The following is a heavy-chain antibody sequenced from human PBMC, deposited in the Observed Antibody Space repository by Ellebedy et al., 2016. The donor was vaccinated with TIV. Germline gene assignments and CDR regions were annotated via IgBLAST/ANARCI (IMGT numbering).Heavy chain of an antibody. Sequence: GESLKISCAASEFTFNTYGMNWVRQAPGKGLEWVALISSDGSSKSYADSVKGRFTISRDNAESILYLQMNSLRVEDTAMYYCAGDLDVWGQGILVTVSS. D-gene: IGHD3-3*01. CDR3: AGDLDV. CDR2: ISSDGSSK. CDR1: EFTFNTYG. V-gene: IGHV3-30*03. J-gene: IGHJ4*02.